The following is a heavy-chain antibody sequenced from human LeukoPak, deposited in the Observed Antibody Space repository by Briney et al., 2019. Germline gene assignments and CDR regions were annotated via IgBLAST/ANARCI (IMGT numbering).Heavy chain of an antibody. D-gene: IGHD1-14*01. CDR3: AREAPESYGMDV. Sequence: GGSLRLSCAASGLTFSMYWMSWVRQAPGKGLEWVANIKKDGIEKNYVDSAKGRFTISRGNAKNSLYLQMNSLRAEDTAVYYCAREAPESYGMDVWGKGTTVTVSS. J-gene: IGHJ6*04. V-gene: IGHV3-7*03. CDR2: IKKDGIEK. CDR1: GLTFSMYW.